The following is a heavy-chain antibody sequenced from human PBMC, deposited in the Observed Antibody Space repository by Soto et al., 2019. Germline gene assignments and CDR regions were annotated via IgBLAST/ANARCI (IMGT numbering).Heavy chain of an antibody. CDR1: GGCISRYN. CDR2: IYYSGST. V-gene: IGHV4-59*01. J-gene: IGHJ5*02. CDR3: ARANMDTAMVIWFDP. Sequence: TETRALTWTVWGGCISRYNWRWIGQPRGKGLEWIGYIYYSGSTNYNPSLKSRVTISVDTSKNQFSLKLSSVTAADTAVYYCARANMDTAMVIWFDPWGQGTLVTVSS. D-gene: IGHD5-18*01.